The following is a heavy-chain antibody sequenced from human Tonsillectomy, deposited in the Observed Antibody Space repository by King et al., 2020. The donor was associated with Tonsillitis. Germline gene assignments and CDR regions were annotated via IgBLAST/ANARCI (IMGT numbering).Heavy chain of an antibody. Sequence: EVQLVESGGGLVKPGGSLRLSCVASGFSFNSYSMNWVRQAPGKGLEWVSSISSSSSYIYYADSVKGRFTISRDNAKNSLYLQMNSLRAEDTAVYYCARSEYSSSSYGMDVWGQGTTVTVSS. D-gene: IGHD6-6*01. CDR3: ARSEYSSSSYGMDV. V-gene: IGHV3-21*01. J-gene: IGHJ6*02. CDR1: GFSFNSYS. CDR2: ISSSSSYI.